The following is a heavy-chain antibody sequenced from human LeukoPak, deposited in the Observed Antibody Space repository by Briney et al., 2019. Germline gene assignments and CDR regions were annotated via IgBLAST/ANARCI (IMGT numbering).Heavy chain of an antibody. D-gene: IGHD3-3*01. CDR1: GFTFSSYS. V-gene: IGHV3-21*04. CDR3: ARGGLTIFGVVNYMDV. CDR2: ISSSSSYI. J-gene: IGHJ6*03. Sequence: GGSLRLSCAASGFTFSSYSMNWVRQAPGKGLEWVSSISSSSSYIYYADSVKGRFTISRDNAKNSLYLQMNSLRAEDTALYYCARGGLTIFGVVNYMDVWGKGTTVTVSS.